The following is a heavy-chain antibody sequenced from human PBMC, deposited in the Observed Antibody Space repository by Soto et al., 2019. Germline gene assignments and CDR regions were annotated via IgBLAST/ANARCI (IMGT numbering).Heavy chain of an antibody. V-gene: IGHV1-18*04. Sequence: ASVKVSCKASGYTFTSYGISWVRQAPGRGLEWMGWISAYNGNTNYAQKLQGRVTMTTDTSTSTAYMELRSLRSDDAAVYYCARSGYSGYEEGPFDYWGQGTLVTVSS. CDR3: ARSGYSGYEEGPFDY. J-gene: IGHJ4*02. CDR1: GYTFTSYG. D-gene: IGHD5-12*01. CDR2: ISAYNGNT.